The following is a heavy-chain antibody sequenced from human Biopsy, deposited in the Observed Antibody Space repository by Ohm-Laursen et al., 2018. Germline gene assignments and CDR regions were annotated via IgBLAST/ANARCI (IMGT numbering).Heavy chain of an antibody. Sequence: GSLRLSCAASGFTFRDYYMIWIRQPPGKGLEWVSYITNSGGTVYYEDSVKGRFTVSRDNSQNTLYLQMNNLRAEDTAVYYCAKVGGPSYGDYVYFDFWGQGALVTVSS. J-gene: IGHJ4*02. CDR2: ITNSGGTV. V-gene: IGHV3-11*01. D-gene: IGHD4-17*01. CDR1: GFTFRDYY. CDR3: AKVGGPSYGDYVYFDF.